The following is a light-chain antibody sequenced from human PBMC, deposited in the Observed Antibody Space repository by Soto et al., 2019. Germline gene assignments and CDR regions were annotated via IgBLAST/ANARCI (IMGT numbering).Light chain of an antibody. CDR2: GAS. CDR3: PQYGSSPGT. CDR1: QSVTSNY. Sequence: EIVLTQSPGTLSLSPGERATLSCRASQSVTSNYLAWYQQKPGQAPRLLFFGASIRATGIPHSFSGSGSRTDISLTISRLELEDFAIYYCPQYGSSPGTFGHGTKVEI. J-gene: IGKJ1*01. V-gene: IGKV3-20*01.